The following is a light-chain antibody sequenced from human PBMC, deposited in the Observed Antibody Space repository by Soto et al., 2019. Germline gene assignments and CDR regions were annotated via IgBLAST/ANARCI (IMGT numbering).Light chain of an antibody. CDR3: LQDYNYPWT. CDR2: AAS. J-gene: IGKJ1*01. Sequence: IRRTQSPSSLSASVGDRVTTTCRASQSIISYLNFYQQKPGKAPKLLIYAASSLQSGVPSRFSGSGSGTDFTLTISSLQPEDFATYYCLQDYNYPWTFGQGTKVDIK. V-gene: IGKV1-6*01. CDR1: QSIISY.